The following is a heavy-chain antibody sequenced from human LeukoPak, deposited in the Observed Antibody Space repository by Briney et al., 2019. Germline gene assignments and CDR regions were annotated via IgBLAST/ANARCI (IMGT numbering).Heavy chain of an antibody. V-gene: IGHV4-59*01. D-gene: IGHD2-2*02. Sequence: SETLSLTCTVSGGSISNYYWSWIRQPPGKGLEWIGYIYHSGSTNYNPSLKSRVSISLDTSENQFSLKLSSVTAADTAVYYCARGDCSSTSCFTNWFDPWGQGTLVTVSS. J-gene: IGHJ5*02. CDR3: ARGDCSSTSCFTNWFDP. CDR1: GGSISNYY. CDR2: IYHSGST.